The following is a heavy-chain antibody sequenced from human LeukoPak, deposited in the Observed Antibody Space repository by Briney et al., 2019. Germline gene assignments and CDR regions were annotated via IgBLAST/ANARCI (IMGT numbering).Heavy chain of an antibody. Sequence: GGSLRLSYAASGFTFSSYEMNWVRQAPGKGLEWVSYISSSGSTIYYADSVKGRFSISRDNAKNSLYLQMNSLRAEDTAVYYCARDPSGVTGYSYGRGIDYWGQGTLVTVSS. CDR3: ARDPSGVTGYSYGRGIDY. CDR1: GFTFSSYE. D-gene: IGHD5-18*01. CDR2: ISSSGSTI. V-gene: IGHV3-48*03. J-gene: IGHJ4*02.